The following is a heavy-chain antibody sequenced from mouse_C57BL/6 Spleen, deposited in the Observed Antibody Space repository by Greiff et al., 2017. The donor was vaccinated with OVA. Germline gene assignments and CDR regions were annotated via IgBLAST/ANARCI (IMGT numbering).Heavy chain of an antibody. CDR2: ISSGSSTI. J-gene: IGHJ4*01. CDR1: GFTFSDYG. V-gene: IGHV5-17*01. D-gene: IGHD2-9*01. CDR3: ARRAYYGYDGDAMDY. Sequence: EVMLVESGGGLVKPGGSLKLSCAASGFTFSDYGMHWVRQAPEKGLEWVAYISSGSSTIYYADTVKGRFTISRDNAKNTLFLQMTSLRSEDTAMYYCARRAYYGYDGDAMDYWGQGTSVTVSS.